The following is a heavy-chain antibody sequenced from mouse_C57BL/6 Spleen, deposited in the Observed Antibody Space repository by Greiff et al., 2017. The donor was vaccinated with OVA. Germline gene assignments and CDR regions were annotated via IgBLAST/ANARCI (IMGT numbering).Heavy chain of an antibody. D-gene: IGHD2-5*01. CDR1: GFTFSDYG. CDR3: ARPSNYDAMDY. J-gene: IGHJ4*01. Sequence: EVHLVESGGGLVKPGGSLKLSCAASGFTFSDYGMHWVRQAPEKGLEWVAYISSGSSTIYYADTVKGRFTISRDNAKNTLFLQMTSLRSDDTAMYYCARPSNYDAMDYWGQGTSVTVSS. CDR2: ISSGSSTI. V-gene: IGHV5-17*01.